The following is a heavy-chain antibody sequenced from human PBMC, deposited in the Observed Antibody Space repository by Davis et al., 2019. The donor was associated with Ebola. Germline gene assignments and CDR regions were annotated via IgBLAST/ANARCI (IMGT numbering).Heavy chain of an antibody. Sequence: ASVKVSCKASGYLFTSYGISWVRQAPGQGLEWMGWISAYNGNTNYAQKLQDRVTLTTDTSTTTAYMEVRGLRSDDTAVYYCARRRTWYGTGLAYWGQGTLVNVSS. D-gene: IGHD6-13*01. CDR1: GYLFTSYG. CDR3: ARRRTWYGTGLAY. J-gene: IGHJ4*02. CDR2: ISAYNGNT. V-gene: IGHV1-18*04.